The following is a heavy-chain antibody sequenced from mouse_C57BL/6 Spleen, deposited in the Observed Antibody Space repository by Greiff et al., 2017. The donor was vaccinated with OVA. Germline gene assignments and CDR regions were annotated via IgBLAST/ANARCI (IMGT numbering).Heavy chain of an antibody. CDR2: ISNLAYSI. Sequence: EVKLVESGGGLVQPGGSLKLSCAASGFTFSDYGMAWVRQAPRKGPEWVAFISNLAYSIYYADTVTGRFTISRENAKNTLYLEMSSLRSEDTAMYYCARQEDGYAWFAYWGQGTLVTVSA. J-gene: IGHJ3*01. D-gene: IGHD2-2*01. CDR1: GFTFSDYG. CDR3: ARQEDGYAWFAY. V-gene: IGHV5-15*01.